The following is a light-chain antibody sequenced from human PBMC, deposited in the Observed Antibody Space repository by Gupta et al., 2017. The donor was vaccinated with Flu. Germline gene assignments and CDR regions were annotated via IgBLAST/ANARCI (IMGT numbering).Light chain of an antibody. J-gene: IGLJ1*01. CDR3: SSYTSSSTPYV. CDR2: EVS. CDR1: SSDVGGYKY. Sequence: QSALTQPTSVSGSPGQSITISCTGTSSDVGGYKYVSWYQQHPGNAPNLMIYEVSNRPSGVSNRFSGSKYGNTASLTITGLQAEDEADYYCSSYTSSSTPYVFGTGTKLTVL. V-gene: IGLV2-14*01.